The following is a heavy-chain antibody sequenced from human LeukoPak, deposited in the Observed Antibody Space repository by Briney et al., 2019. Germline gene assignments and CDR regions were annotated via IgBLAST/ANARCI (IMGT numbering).Heavy chain of an antibody. Sequence: GGSLRLSCAASGFTFSSYWMHWVRQAPGKGLVWVSRINSDGSSTSYADSVKGRFTISRDNAKNTLYLQMNSPRAEDTAVYYCARAKYYYDSSGYYYVGPFDYWGQGTLVTVSS. J-gene: IGHJ4*02. CDR3: ARAKYYYDSSGYYYVGPFDY. CDR1: GFTFSSYW. V-gene: IGHV3-74*01. D-gene: IGHD3-22*01. CDR2: INSDGSST.